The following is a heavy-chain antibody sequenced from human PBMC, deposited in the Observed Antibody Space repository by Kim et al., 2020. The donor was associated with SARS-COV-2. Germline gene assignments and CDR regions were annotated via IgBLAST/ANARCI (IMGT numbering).Heavy chain of an antibody. CDR1: GFTFSSYE. D-gene: IGHD2-2*01. Sequence: GGSLRLSCAASGFTFSSYEMNWVRQAPGKGLEWVSYISSSGSTIYYADSVKGRFTISRDNAKNSLYLQMNSLRAEDTAVYYCAREGGSTSYMMNIYYYYYYGMDVWGQGTTVTVSS. J-gene: IGHJ6*02. CDR3: AREGGSTSYMMNIYYYYYYGMDV. V-gene: IGHV3-48*03. CDR2: ISSSGSTI.